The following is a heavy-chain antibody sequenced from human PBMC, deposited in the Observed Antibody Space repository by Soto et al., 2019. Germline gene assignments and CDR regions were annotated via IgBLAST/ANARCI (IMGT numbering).Heavy chain of an antibody. CDR3: ARGGMVIIPTATAFDY. J-gene: IGHJ4*02. CDR2: IYASGST. CDR1: GGSISPYY. V-gene: IGHV4-4*07. Sequence: LSLTCSVSGGSISPYYWSLIRQPAGKGLEWIGRIYASGSTNYNPSLKSRVTMSVATSKNQFSLKLTSVTAADTATYYCARGGMVIIPTATAFDYWGQGTLVTVSS. D-gene: IGHD1-1*01.